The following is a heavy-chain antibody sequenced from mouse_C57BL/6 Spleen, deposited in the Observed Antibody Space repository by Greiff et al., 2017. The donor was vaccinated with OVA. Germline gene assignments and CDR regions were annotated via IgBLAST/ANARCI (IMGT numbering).Heavy chain of an antibody. J-gene: IGHJ4*01. CDR3: TEYPYYAMDY. CDR2: IRLKSDNYAT. Sequence: DVKVEESGGGLVQPGGSMKLSCVASGFTFSNYWMNWVRQSPEKGLEWVAQIRLKSDNYATHYAESVKGRFTISRDDSKSSVYLQMNNLMAEDTGIYYCTEYPYYAMDYWGQGTSVTVSS. CDR1: GFTFSNYW. V-gene: IGHV6-3*01.